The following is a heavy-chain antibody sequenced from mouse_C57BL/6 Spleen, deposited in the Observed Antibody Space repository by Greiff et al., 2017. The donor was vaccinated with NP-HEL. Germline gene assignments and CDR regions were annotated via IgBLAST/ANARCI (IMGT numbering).Heavy chain of an antibody. J-gene: IGHJ3*01. CDR2: IDPEDGDT. CDR3: ARGDSSGLFAY. D-gene: IGHD3-2*02. CDR1: GFNFTDYY. V-gene: IGHV14-2*01. Sequence: VQLQQPGAELVKPGASVKLSCTASGFNFTDYYMHWVKQRTEQGLEWIGRIDPEDGDTKYAPKFQGKATITADTSSNTAYLQLSSLTSEDAAVYYCARGDSSGLFAYWGQGTLVTVSA.